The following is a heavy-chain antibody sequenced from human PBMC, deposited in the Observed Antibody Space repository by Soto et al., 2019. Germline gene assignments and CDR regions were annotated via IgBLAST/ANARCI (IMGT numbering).Heavy chain of an antibody. J-gene: IGHJ6*02. CDR1: GSRFPGYA. CDR3: ARVPHSHYGMDG. D-gene: IGHD2-21*01. Sequence: ASVRRSWRSSGSRFPGYARGWGLQAPGQRLEWMEWINAGNGNTKYSQKFQSRVTITRDTSASTAYMELSSLRSEDTAVYYCARVPHSHYGMDGRGQRTTVTVSS. CDR2: INAGNGNT. V-gene: IGHV1-3*01.